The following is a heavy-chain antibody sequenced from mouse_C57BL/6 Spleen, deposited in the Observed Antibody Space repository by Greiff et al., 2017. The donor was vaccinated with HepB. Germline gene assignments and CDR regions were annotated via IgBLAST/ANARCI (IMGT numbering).Heavy chain of an antibody. Sequence: EVKLVESGGGLVQPGGSLKLSCAASGFTFSDYYMYWVRQTPEKRLEWVAYISNGGGSTYYPDTVKGRFTISRDNAKNTLYLQMSRLKSEDTAMYYCARQLWLGGYWYFDVWGTGTTVTVSS. J-gene: IGHJ1*03. CDR3: ARQLWLGGYWYFDV. V-gene: IGHV5-12*01. CDR1: GFTFSDYY. D-gene: IGHD2-2*01. CDR2: ISNGGGST.